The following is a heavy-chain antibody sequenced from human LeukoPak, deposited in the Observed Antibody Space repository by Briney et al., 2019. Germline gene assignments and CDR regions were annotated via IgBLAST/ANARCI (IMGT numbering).Heavy chain of an antibody. V-gene: IGHV3-7*01. CDR1: RLTISSYG. CDR3: ARGAGVFFDN. J-gene: IGHJ4*02. Sequence: GGSLRLSCEASRLTISSYGMTWLRQALGRGLEGVAYIKEDGSENFYVGSVKGRFTISRDNARKSVYLQMNSLRVEDTAVYYCARGAGVFFDNWGQGTLVTVSS. CDR2: IKEDGSEN. D-gene: IGHD3-10*01.